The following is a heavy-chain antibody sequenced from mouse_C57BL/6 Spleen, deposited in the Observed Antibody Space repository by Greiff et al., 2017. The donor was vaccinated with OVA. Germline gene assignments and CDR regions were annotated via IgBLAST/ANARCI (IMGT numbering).Heavy chain of an antibody. CDR3: ARTLYYGSSYGYFDY. CDR2: IYPGDGDT. D-gene: IGHD1-1*01. V-gene: IGHV1-82*01. Sequence: VQRVESGPELVKPGASVKISCKASGYAFSSSWMNWVKQRPGKGLEWIGRIYPGDGDTNYNGKFKGKATLTADKSSSTAYMQLSSLTSEDSAVYFCARTLYYGSSYGYFDYWGQGTTLTVSS. CDR1: GYAFSSSW. J-gene: IGHJ2*01.